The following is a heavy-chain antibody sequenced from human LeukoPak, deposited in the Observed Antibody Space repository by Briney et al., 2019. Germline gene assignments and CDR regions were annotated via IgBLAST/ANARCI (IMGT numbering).Heavy chain of an antibody. Sequence: WETLSLTCTVSSGSISSSSYYWGWIRQPPGKGLEWLGSIYYSGSTYYNPSLKSRVTISVDASKNQFSLKLSSVTAAETAVYYCARHKLGTVAGFYFDYWGQGTLVAVSS. V-gene: IGHV4-39*01. CDR1: SGSISSSSYY. CDR3: ARHKLGTVAGFYFDY. CDR2: IYYSGST. J-gene: IGHJ4*02. D-gene: IGHD6-19*01.